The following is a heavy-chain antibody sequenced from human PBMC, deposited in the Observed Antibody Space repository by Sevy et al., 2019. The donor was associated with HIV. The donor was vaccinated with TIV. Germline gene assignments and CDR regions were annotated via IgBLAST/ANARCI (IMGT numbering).Heavy chain of an antibody. V-gene: IGHV1-69*06. CDR2: IIPVSGTP. CDR3: VSDDEGDPRFELDY. Sequence: ASVKVSCKASGGIFSRYPISWVRQAPGQRLEWMGGIIPVSGTPKYAQKFQGRVTITADKLTSTVYMDLSSLRSEDTAVYYCVSDDEGDPRFELDYWGQGTLVTVSS. CDR1: GGIFSRYP. D-gene: IGHD2-21*02. J-gene: IGHJ4*02.